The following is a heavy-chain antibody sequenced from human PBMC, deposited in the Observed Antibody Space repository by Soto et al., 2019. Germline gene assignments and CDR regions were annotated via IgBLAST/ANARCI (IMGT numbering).Heavy chain of an antibody. CDR2: ISGTKGDT. CDR1: YYNFNSYG. Sequence: QLVQSGGEVKTPGASVKVSCKTSYYNFNSYGITWVRQAPGQGLEWMGWISGTKGDTRIAEKFQGRVIMSTVTATTTASMELRRLKSDDTAVYFCARGGRHCSGGACYHLSTGLYFGMDVWGQGTTVTVSS. D-gene: IGHD2-21*02. CDR3: ARGGRHCSGGACYHLSTGLYFGMDV. J-gene: IGHJ6*02. V-gene: IGHV1-18*04.